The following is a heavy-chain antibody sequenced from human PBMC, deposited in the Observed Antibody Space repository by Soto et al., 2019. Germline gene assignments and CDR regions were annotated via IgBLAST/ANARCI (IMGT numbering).Heavy chain of an antibody. CDR3: ARHPYTSSWYLGWFDP. CDR2: ISAYNGNT. D-gene: IGHD6-13*01. CDR1: GYTFSSYG. V-gene: IGHV1-18*01. J-gene: IGHJ5*02. Sequence: QVQLVQSGAEVKKPGASVRVSCKASGYTFSSYGITWVRQAPGQGLEWMGWISAYNGNTNSAQKFQDRVTMTTDTFTSTAYMELRSLRSDDTAIYYCARHPYTSSWYLGWFDPWGQGTLVTVSS.